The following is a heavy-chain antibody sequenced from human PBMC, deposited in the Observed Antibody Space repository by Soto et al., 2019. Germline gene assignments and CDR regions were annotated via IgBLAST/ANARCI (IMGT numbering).Heavy chain of an antibody. Sequence: VSCTDSGYTFTSYGISWVRQAPGQGLEWMGWISAYNGNTNYAQKLQGRVTMTTDTSTSTAYMELRSLRSDDTAVYYCARDRGLYSSSPGFDYWGQGTLVTVSS. J-gene: IGHJ4*02. CDR3: ARDRGLYSSSPGFDY. CDR2: ISAYNGNT. CDR1: GYTFTSYG. D-gene: IGHD6-13*01. V-gene: IGHV1-18*04.